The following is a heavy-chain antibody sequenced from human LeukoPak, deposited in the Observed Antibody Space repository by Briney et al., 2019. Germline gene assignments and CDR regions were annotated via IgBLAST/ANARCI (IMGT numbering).Heavy chain of an antibody. V-gene: IGHV3-48*03. CDR2: ISSSGSTI. CDR1: GFTFSSYE. Sequence: GGSLRLSCAASGFTFSSYEMNWVRQAPGKGLEWVSYISSSGSTIYYADSVKGRFTISRDNSKNTLYLQMNSLRAEDTAVYYCARDLGYYGSGSPTFDYWGQGTLVTVSS. D-gene: IGHD3-10*01. J-gene: IGHJ4*02. CDR3: ARDLGYYGSGSPTFDY.